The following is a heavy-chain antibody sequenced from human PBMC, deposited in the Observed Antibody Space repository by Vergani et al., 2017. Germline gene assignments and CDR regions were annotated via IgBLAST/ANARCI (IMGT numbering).Heavy chain of an antibody. CDR1: GGSISSGSYY. CDR2: IYYSGST. Sequence: QVQLQESGPGLVKPSETLSLTCTVSGGSISSGSYYWSWIRQPAGKGLEWIGSIYYSGSTYYNPSLKSRFTISLDTSKNQFSLKLSSVTAADTAVYYCASASWEQLVPDYWGQGTLVTVSS. D-gene: IGHD6-13*01. V-gene: IGHV4-39*01. J-gene: IGHJ4*02. CDR3: ASASWEQLVPDY.